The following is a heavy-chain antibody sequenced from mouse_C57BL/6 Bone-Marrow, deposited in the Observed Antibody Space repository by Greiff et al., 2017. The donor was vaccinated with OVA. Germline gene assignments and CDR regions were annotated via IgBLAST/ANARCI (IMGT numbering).Heavy chain of an antibody. J-gene: IGHJ3*01. CDR2: IDPSDSEP. Sequence: QVQLQQPGAELVRPGSSVKLSCKASGYTFTSYWMHWVKQRPIQGLEWIGNIDPSDSEPHYNQKFKDKATLTVDKSSSTAYMQLSSLTSEDSAVYYCARRCPNSIFAYWGQGTLVTVSA. CDR3: ARRCPNSIFAY. CDR1: GYTFTSYW. D-gene: IGHD4-1*01. V-gene: IGHV1-52*01.